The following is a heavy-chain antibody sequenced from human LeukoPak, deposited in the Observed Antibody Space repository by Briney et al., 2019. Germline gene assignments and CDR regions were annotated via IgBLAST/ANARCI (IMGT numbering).Heavy chain of an antibody. J-gene: IGHJ4*02. V-gene: IGHV4-34*01. CDR2: INHSGST. CDR3: ARGLDYYDSSGYRLPALGY. D-gene: IGHD3-22*01. Sequence: SETLSLTCAVYGGSFSDYYWSWIRQPPGKGLERIGEINHSGSTKYNPSLKSRVTISVDTSKNQFSLKLSSVTAADTAVYYCARGLDYYDSSGYRLPALGYWGQGTLVTVSS. CDR1: GGSFSDYY.